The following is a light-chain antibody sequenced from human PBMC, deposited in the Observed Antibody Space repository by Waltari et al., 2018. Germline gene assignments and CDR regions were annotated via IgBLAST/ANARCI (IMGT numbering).Light chain of an antibody. CDR1: QSLSSSY. Sequence: EIVLTQSPGTLSLSPGERATLSCRASQSLSSSYLAWYQQKPGQAPRVLIHGASNRATGIPDRFSGSGSGTDFTLTISRLEPEDFAVYYCQQYGSSPWTFGQGTKVEIK. CDR2: GAS. CDR3: QQYGSSPWT. J-gene: IGKJ1*01. V-gene: IGKV3-20*01.